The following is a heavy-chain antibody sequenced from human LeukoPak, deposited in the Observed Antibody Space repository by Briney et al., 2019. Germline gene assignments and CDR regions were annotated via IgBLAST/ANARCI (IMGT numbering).Heavy chain of an antibody. V-gene: IGHV3-23*01. J-gene: IGHJ4*02. D-gene: IGHD2-21*02. CDR3: AKDGLGGDLGDYFDY. CDR2: ISGSGGST. CDR1: GFTFSSYA. Sequence: GGSLRLSCAASGFTFSSYAMSWVRQAPGKGLEWVSAISGSGGSTYYADSVKGRFTISRDNSKNTLYLQMNSLRAEDTAVYYCAKDGLGGDLGDYFDYWGQGTLVTVSS.